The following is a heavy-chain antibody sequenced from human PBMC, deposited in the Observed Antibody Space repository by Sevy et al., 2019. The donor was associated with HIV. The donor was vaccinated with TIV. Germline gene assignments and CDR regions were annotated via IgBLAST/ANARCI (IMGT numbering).Heavy chain of an antibody. CDR1: GFTFRSYD. V-gene: IGHV3-13*01. J-gene: IGHJ3*02. CDR2: FNTGGNS. D-gene: IGHD6-19*01. Sequence: GGSLRLSCAASGFTFRSYDMHWVRQITGKGLEWVSSFNTGGNSYYPDSVRGRFTMSRENAKNSLYLQMNSLGFGDTAIYYCARAGGSSGWFAFDIWGQGTVVTVSS. CDR3: ARAGGSSGWFAFDI.